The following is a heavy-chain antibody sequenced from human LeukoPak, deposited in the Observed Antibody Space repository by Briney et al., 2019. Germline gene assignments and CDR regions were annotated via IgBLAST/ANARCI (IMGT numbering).Heavy chain of an antibody. CDR1: GESSSGYY. CDR3: ARGRGASTVTTEFDY. CDR2: INHIEST. J-gene: IGHJ4*02. Sequence: PSETLSLTCAVYGESSSGYYWSWIRQPPGKGLEWIGEINHIESTNFNPSLKSRVTISVDTSKNQFSLKLSSVTAADTAVYYCARGRGASTVTTEFDYWGLGTLVTVSS. V-gene: IGHV4-34*01. D-gene: IGHD4-17*01.